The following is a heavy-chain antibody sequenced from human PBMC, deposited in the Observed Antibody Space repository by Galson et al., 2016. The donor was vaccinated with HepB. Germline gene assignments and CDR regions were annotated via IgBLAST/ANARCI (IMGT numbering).Heavy chain of an antibody. D-gene: IGHD6-19*01. CDR3: ARILSPNQYSSGWGYFDY. CDR1: GFSLSTRGMC. Sequence: PALVKPPQTLTLTCTFSGFSLSTRGMCVTWIRQPPGKALEWLALIDWDDDKYYSTALKTRLTISKDTSKKQVVLTMTNMDTVDTATYYCARILSPNQYSSGWGYFDYWGQGTLVTVSS. CDR2: IDWDDDK. J-gene: IGHJ4*02. V-gene: IGHV2-70*01.